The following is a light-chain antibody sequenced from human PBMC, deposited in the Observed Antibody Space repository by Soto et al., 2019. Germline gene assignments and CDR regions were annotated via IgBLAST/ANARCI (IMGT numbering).Light chain of an antibody. Sequence: EIVLTQSPGTLSLSPGERATLSCRASQSVYSSLAWYQQKPGQAPRLLIYDSSIRATGVPDRLSGGGSGTDFTLTISRLEPEDFAVYYCQQYGTSPPTFGPGTKVDIK. V-gene: IGKV3-20*01. CDR3: QQYGTSPPT. CDR1: QSVYSS. CDR2: DSS. J-gene: IGKJ3*01.